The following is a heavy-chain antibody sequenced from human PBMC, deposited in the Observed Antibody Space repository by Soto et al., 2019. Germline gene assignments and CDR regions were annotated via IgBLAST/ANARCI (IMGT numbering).Heavy chain of an antibody. CDR2: IYYSGST. CDR3: ARHLGYCSGGSCYSDHDAFEI. Sequence: SETLSLTCTVSGGSISSYYWSWVRQPPGKGLEWIGYIYYSGSTNYNPSLKSRVTISVDTSKNQFSLKLSSVTAADTAVYYCARHLGYCSGGSCYSDHDAFEIWGQGTMVTVSS. D-gene: IGHD2-15*01. J-gene: IGHJ3*02. CDR1: GGSISSYY. V-gene: IGHV4-59*08.